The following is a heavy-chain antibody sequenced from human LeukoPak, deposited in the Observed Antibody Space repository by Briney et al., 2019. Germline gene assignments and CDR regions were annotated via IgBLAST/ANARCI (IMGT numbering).Heavy chain of an antibody. D-gene: IGHD1-14*01. CDR1: GGSISSGSYY. Sequence: SETLSLTCTVSGGSISSGSYYWSWIRQPAGKGLEWIGRIYASGSTNYNPSLKSRVTISVDTSKNQFSLKLNSVTAADTAVYYCARVPGGYFDYWGQGTLVTVSS. J-gene: IGHJ4*02. CDR2: IYASGST. CDR3: ARVPGGYFDY. V-gene: IGHV4-61*02.